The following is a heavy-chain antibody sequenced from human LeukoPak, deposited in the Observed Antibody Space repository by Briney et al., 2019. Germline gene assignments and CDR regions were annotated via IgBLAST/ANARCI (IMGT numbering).Heavy chain of an antibody. D-gene: IGHD3-10*01. J-gene: IGHJ4*02. CDR3: AREDDDYYGSGSYPDY. CDR2: ISSSRSYI. CDR1: GFAFSSYC. V-gene: IGHV3-21*01. Sequence: GESMRLSWAVNGFAFSSYCMNWVRQAPGKWLEWASSISSSRSYIYYADSVKGRSTISRENAKNSLYLQMNSLRAEDTAVYYCAREDDDYYGSGSYPDYWGQGSLVTVSS.